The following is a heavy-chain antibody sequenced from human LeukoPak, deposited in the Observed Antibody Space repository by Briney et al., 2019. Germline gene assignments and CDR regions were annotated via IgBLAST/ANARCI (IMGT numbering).Heavy chain of an antibody. D-gene: IGHD6-6*01. CDR1: GYSISSGYY. CDR2: IYHSGST. Sequence: PSETLSLTCAVSGYSISSGYYWGWIRQPPGKGLEWIGSIYHSGSTYYNPSLKSRVTISVDTSKNQFSLKLSSVTAADTAVYYCARDPQYSSSRGNWFDPWGQGTLVTVSS. CDR3: ARDPQYSSSRGNWFDP. J-gene: IGHJ5*02. V-gene: IGHV4-38-2*02.